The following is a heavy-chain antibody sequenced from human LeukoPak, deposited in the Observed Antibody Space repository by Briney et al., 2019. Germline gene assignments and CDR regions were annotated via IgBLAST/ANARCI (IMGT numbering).Heavy chain of an antibody. CDR3: PRHRALGDTEVVPTPMFWFDP. J-gene: IGHJ5*02. V-gene: IGHV5-10-1*01. Sequence: GESLKISCKGSGYRFTSYWNTWVRQMPGKGLEWMGKIDPGDSYTTYSPSFQGHVTISADKSISTAYLEWSSLKTSDTAMYYCPRHRALGDTEVVPTPMFWFDPWGQGTMVTVSS. D-gene: IGHD2-2*01. CDR2: IDPGDSYT. CDR1: GYRFTSYW.